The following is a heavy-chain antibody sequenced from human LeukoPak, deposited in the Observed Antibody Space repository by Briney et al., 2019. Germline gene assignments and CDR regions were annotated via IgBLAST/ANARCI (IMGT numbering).Heavy chain of an antibody. CDR3: ARGSNWNSYDY. V-gene: IGHV4-61*02. CDR2: VYTSGRT. D-gene: IGHD1-1*01. J-gene: IGHJ4*02. Sequence: SETLSLTCTVSRGSISSAGYYWSWIRQPAGKGLEWIGRVYTSGRTNYIPSLKSRVTISLDTSNKQFSLKLSSVTAADTAVYYCARGSNWNSYDYWGQGTLVTASS. CDR1: RGSISSAGYY.